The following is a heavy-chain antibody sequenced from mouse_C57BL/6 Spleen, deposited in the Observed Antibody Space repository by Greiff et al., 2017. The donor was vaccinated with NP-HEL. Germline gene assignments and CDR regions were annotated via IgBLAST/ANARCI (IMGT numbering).Heavy chain of an antibody. Sequence: DVMLVESGEGLVKPGGSLKLSCAASGFTFSSYAMSWVRQTPEKRLEWVAYISSGGDYIYYADTVKGRFTISRDNARNTLYLQMSSLTSEDTAMYDCKRVELGLHFDYWGQGTTLTVSS. CDR3: KRVELGLHFDY. CDR1: GFTFSSYA. CDR2: ISSGGDYI. D-gene: IGHD4-1*01. J-gene: IGHJ2*01. V-gene: IGHV5-9-1*02.